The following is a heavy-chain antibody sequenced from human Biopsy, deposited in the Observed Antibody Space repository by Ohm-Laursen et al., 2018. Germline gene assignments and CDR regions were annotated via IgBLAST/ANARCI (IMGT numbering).Heavy chain of an antibody. Sequence: ASVKVSCKVSGYAVTEFSMHWVRQAPGKGLEWMGGFAPENGKTIYAQKFQGGVTMTEDTSTDTAYMELSSLRSEDTAVYYCAADINVWNVNYWGQGTQVTVSS. J-gene: IGHJ4*02. CDR1: GYAVTEFS. CDR2: FAPENGKT. CDR3: AADINVWNVNY. D-gene: IGHD1-1*01. V-gene: IGHV1-24*01.